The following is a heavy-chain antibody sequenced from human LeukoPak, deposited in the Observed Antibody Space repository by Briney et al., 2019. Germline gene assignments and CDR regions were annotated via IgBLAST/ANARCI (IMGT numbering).Heavy chain of an antibody. Sequence: GGSLRLSCAASGFTFSSYGMSWVRQAPGKGLEWVSAISGSGGSTYYADSVKGRFTISRDNSKNTLYLQMNSLRAEDTAVYYCSTGLFHYDAFDVWGQGTMVTVSS. V-gene: IGHV3-23*01. J-gene: IGHJ3*01. CDR3: STGLFHYDAFDV. CDR1: GFTFSSYG. CDR2: ISGSGGST.